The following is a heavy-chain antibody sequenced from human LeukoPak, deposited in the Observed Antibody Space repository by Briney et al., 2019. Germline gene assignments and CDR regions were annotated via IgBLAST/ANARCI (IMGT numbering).Heavy chain of an antibody. CDR1: GGSISSSSYY. Sequence: PSETLSLTCTVSGGSISSSSYYWAWIRQPPGEGLEWIGSMYYSGNTYYNPSLKSRVTISADTSKNQFSMKLSSVTAADTAVYYCGRCSSGSYNWFDPWGQGTLVTVSS. V-gene: IGHV4-39*01. CDR3: GRCSSGSYNWFDP. J-gene: IGHJ5*02. CDR2: MYYSGNT. D-gene: IGHD1-26*01.